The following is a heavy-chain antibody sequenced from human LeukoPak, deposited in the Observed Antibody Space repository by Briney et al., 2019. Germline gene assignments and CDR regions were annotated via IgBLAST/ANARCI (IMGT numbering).Heavy chain of an antibody. J-gene: IGHJ4*02. Sequence: GGSLRLSCAASGFTFSSYAMHSVRQAPGKGLEFVSAISTNGAGTYYANSVRGRFTISRDNSKNTLYLQMGSLRAEDMAVYYCARARWSGYYYFGYWGQGTLVTVSS. CDR2: ISTNGAGT. CDR3: ARARWSGYYYFGY. CDR1: GFTFSSYA. V-gene: IGHV3-64*01. D-gene: IGHD3-3*01.